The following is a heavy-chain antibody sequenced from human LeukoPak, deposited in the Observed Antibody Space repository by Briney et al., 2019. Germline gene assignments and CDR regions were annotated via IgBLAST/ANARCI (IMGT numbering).Heavy chain of an antibody. Sequence: SVRVSCKASGYTFNSYGFSWVRQAPGQGLEWMGWISAYNGDTNFAQKFQGRVTMTTDTSTSTAFLELRSLKSDDTAVYYCARGAYCGGDCSSSDSCDVWGQGTMVTVSS. D-gene: IGHD2-21*02. CDR3: ARGAYCGGDCSSSDSCDV. J-gene: IGHJ3*01. V-gene: IGHV1-18*01. CDR2: ISAYNGDT. CDR1: GYTFNSYG.